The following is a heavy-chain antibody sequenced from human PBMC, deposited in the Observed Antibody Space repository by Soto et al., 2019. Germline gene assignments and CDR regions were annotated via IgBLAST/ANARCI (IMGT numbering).Heavy chain of an antibody. J-gene: IGHJ4*02. CDR1: GGSISSSSYY. CDR3: ASTRMIVALFDY. Sequence: SETLSLTCTVSGGSISSSSYYWGWIRQPPGKGLEWIGSIYYSGSTYYNPSLKSRVTISVDTSKNQFSLKLSSVTAADTAVYYCASTRMIVALFDYWGQRTLVSVS. D-gene: IGHD3-22*01. V-gene: IGHV4-39*07. CDR2: IYYSGST.